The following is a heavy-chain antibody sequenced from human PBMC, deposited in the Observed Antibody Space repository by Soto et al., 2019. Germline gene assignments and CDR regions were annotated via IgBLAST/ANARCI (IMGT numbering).Heavy chain of an antibody. Sequence: PGGSLRLSCAASGFTFSDYYMSWIRQAPGKGLEWVSYISSSSISSISSYTYYADSVKGRFTISRDNAKNSLYLQMNSLRAEDTAEYYCARMTTGYISKWHYFDYWGQGTLVTVSS. CDR2: ISSSSISSISSYT. D-gene: IGHD3-3*02. CDR1: GFTFSDYY. J-gene: IGHJ4*02. CDR3: ARMTTGYISKWHYFDY. V-gene: IGHV3-11*03.